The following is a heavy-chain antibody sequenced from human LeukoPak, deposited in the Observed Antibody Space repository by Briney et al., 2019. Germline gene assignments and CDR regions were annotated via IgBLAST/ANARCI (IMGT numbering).Heavy chain of an antibody. CDR3: ASFLGEGCSSTSCYIASWFDP. D-gene: IGHD2-2*02. CDR1: GGTFSSYA. J-gene: IGHJ5*02. V-gene: IGHV1-69*01. Sequence: SVKVSCKASGGTFSSYAISWVRQAPGHGLEWMGGIIPIFGTANYAQKFQGRVTITADESTSTAYMELSSLRSEDTAVYYCASFLGEGCSSTSCYIASWFDPWGQGTLVTVSS. CDR2: IIPIFGTA.